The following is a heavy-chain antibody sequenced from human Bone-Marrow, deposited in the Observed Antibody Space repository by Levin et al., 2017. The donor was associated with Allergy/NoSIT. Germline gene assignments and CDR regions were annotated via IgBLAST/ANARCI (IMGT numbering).Heavy chain of an antibody. CDR1: GFTFSSYG. J-gene: IGHJ1*01. V-gene: IGHV3-30*18. CDR3: AKAPFFGVDTRNAEYFQH. Sequence: GGSLRLSCAASGFTFSSYGMHWVRQAPGKGLEWVAVISYDGSNKYYADSVKGRFTISRDNSKNTLYLQMNSLRAEDTAVYYCAKAPFFGVDTRNAEYFQHWGQGTLVTVSS. CDR2: ISYDGSNK. D-gene: IGHD3-3*01.